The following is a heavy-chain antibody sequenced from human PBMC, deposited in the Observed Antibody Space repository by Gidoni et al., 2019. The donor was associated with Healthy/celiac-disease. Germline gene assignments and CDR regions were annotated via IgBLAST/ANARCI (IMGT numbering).Heavy chain of an antibody. D-gene: IGHD1-26*01. Sequence: EVQLLESGGGLVQPGGSLRLSCAASGFTFSRYAMRWVRQAPGKGREWVSAISGSGGSTYYADAVKGRFTISRDNSKNTLYLQMNSLRAEDTAVYYCAKVRGVGASRGGFDYWGQGTLVTVSS. CDR1: GFTFSRYA. CDR3: AKVRGVGASRGGFDY. V-gene: IGHV3-23*01. J-gene: IGHJ4*02. CDR2: ISGSGGST.